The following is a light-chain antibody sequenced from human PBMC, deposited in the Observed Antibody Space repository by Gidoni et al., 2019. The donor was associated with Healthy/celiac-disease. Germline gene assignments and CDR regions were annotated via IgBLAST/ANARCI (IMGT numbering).Light chain of an antibody. CDR2: GAS. J-gene: IGKJ4*01. V-gene: IGKV3-20*01. Sequence: EIVLTQSPCTLSLSPGERATLSCRASQSVSSSYLAWYQQKPGQAPRLLIYGASSRATGIPDRFSGSGTGTDFTLTISRLEPEDFAVYYCQQYGSTALTFGGXTKVEIK. CDR3: QQYGSTALT. CDR1: QSVSSSY.